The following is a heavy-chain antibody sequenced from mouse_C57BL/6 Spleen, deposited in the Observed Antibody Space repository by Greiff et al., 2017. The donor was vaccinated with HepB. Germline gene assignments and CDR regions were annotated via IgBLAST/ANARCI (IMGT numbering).Heavy chain of an antibody. CDR1: GYAFSSYW. J-gene: IGHJ4*01. D-gene: IGHD1-1*01. CDR3: ARYYYGSSYPLYAMDY. CDR2: IYPGDGDT. Sequence: VQLQQSGAELVKPGASVKISCKASGYAFSSYWMNWVKQRPGKGLEWIGQIYPGDGDTNYNGKFKGKATLTADKSSSTAYMQLSSLTSEDSAVYFCARYYYGSSYPLYAMDYWGQGTSVTVSS. V-gene: IGHV1-80*01.